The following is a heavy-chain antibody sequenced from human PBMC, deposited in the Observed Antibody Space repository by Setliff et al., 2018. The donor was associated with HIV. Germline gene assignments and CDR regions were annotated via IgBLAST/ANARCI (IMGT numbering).Heavy chain of an antibody. CDR2: INRFGIT. Sequence: KPSETLSLTCAVYSGSFTGYYWTWIRQPPGKGLEWIGEINRFGITNYNPSLKSRVTIYVDTSKNQFSLKLSSVTAADTAVYYCARHTNAALQFSPWGVMDVWGKGTTVTVSS. CDR1: SGSFTGYY. CDR3: ARHTNAALQFSPWGVMDV. V-gene: IGHV4-34*01. D-gene: IGHD3-3*01. J-gene: IGHJ6*03.